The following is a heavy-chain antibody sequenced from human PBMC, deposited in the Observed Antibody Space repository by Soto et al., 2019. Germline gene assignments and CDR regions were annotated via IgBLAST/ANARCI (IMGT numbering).Heavy chain of an antibody. J-gene: IGHJ5*02. D-gene: IGHD3-10*01. CDR3: ARSGSGSYLNWFDP. CDR2: INSDGSST. V-gene: IGHV3-74*01. Sequence: GGSLRLSCAASGFTFSSYWMHWARQAPGKGLVWVSRINSDGSSTSYADSVKGRFTISRDNAKNTLYLQMNSLRAEGTAVYYCARSGSGSYLNWFDPWGQGTLVTVSS. CDR1: GFTFSSYW.